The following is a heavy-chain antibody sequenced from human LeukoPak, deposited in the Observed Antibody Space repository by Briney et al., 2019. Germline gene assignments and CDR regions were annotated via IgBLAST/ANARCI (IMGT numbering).Heavy chain of an antibody. CDR3: ARGSRFGGSGSLGTNWFDP. Sequence: SETLSLTCTVSGGSVSGGVYYWSWIRQPAGKGLEWIGRIYTTGSTNYNPSLKSRVTISVDTSKNQFSLKLSSLTAADTAVYYCARGSRFGGSGSLGTNWFDPWGQGTLVTVSS. CDR1: GGSVSGGVYY. D-gene: IGHD3-10*01. V-gene: IGHV4-61*02. J-gene: IGHJ5*02. CDR2: IYTTGST.